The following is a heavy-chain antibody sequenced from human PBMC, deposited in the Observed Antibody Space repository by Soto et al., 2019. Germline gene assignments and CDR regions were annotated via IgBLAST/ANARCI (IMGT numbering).Heavy chain of an antibody. CDR1: GYTFTSYA. CDR3: ARDFSIVVVAPGY. J-gene: IGHJ4*02. D-gene: IGHD2-2*01. CDR2: INAGIGDT. V-gene: IGHV1-3*01. Sequence: GASVKVSCKASGYTFTSYAMHWVRQAPGQRLEWMGWINAGIGDTQYSQDFQGRVTIIRDTSASTAYMELSSLRSEDTAVYYCARDFSIVVVAPGYWGQGTLVTVSS.